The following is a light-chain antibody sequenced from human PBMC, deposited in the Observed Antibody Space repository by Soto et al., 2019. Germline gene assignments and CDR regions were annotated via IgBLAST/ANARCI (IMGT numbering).Light chain of an antibody. CDR3: YSYAVSSYV. CDR2: DVS. J-gene: IGLJ1*01. Sequence: QSALTQPRSVSGSPGQSVTISCTGTSSDVGGYDYVSWYQQHPDKAPKLMIYDVSKRPSGVPDRFSGSKSGNTASLTISGLQAEDEADYYCYSYAVSSYVFGTGTKLTVL. V-gene: IGLV2-11*01. CDR1: SSDVGGYDY.